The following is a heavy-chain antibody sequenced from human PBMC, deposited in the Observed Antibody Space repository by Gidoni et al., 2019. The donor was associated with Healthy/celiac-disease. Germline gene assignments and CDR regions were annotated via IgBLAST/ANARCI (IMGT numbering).Heavy chain of an antibody. V-gene: IGHV1-46*01. J-gene: IGHJ5*02. CDR3: ARDGSGIEADVQGFDT. D-gene: IGHD6-13*01. CDR2: INPSGGSK. Sequence: QLQLVQSGADVKTPGASVKVSCKSSGYTFPSYYMHWVLQSPGQGLEWMGIINPSGGSKSYAKKFQGRVTMTRDTSTSTVYMELSSVRSEDTAGYYCARDGSGIEADVQGFDTWGQGTLVTVSS. CDR1: GYTFPSYY.